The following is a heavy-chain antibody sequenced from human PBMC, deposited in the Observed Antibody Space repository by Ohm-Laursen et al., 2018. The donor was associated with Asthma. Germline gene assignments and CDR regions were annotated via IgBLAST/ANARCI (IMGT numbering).Heavy chain of an antibody. CDR2: ISTASSFI. V-gene: IGHV3-21*01. J-gene: IGHJ4*02. Sequence: SLRLSCTASGYTFSRYSIHWVRQIPGKGLEWVASISTASSFIYYADSVRGRFTVSRDNAKNSVDLQMDRLRAEDTAVYYCARGMLISGVVITPYDNWGQGILVNVSS. CDR3: ARGMLISGVVITPYDN. D-gene: IGHD3-3*01. CDR1: GYTFSRYS.